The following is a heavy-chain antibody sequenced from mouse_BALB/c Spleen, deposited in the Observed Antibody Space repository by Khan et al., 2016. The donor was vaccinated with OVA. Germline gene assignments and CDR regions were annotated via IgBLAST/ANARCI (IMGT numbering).Heavy chain of an antibody. V-gene: IGHV3-2*02. J-gene: IGHJ2*02. D-gene: IGHD1-1*01. CDR2: ISYSGST. Sequence: EVQLKQSGPGLVKPSQSLSLTCTVTGYSITSNYAWNWIRQFPGNKLEWMGYISYSGSTTYNPSLKSRISITRDTSKNQFFLQLKSVTTEDTATYCCARGNYCRYYFDYWGQGTSLTVSS. CDR1: GYSITSNYA. CDR3: ARGNYCRYYFDY.